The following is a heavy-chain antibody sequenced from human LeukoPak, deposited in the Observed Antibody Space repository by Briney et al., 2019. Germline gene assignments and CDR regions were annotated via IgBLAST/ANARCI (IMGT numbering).Heavy chain of an antibody. CDR2: IYTSGST. CDR1: GGSISSYY. Sequence: SETLSLTCTVSGGSISSYYWSWIRQPAGKGLEWIGRIYTSGSTNYNPSLKSRVTMSVDTSKNQFSLKLSSVTAADTAVYYCARDLCSSTSCYSPFDYWGEGTLVTVSS. CDR3: ARDLCSSTSCYSPFDY. J-gene: IGHJ4*02. D-gene: IGHD2-2*01. V-gene: IGHV4-4*07.